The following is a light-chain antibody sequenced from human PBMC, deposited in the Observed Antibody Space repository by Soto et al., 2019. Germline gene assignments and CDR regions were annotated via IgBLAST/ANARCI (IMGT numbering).Light chain of an antibody. J-gene: IGKJ3*01. CDR3: QQFGSSPGFT. Sequence: EIVLTQSPGTLPLSPGERATLSCRASQSINSRYLAWYQQKPGQAPRLLIYGASSRATGIPDRFSGSGSGTDLTLTISRLEPEDFAVYYCQQFGSSPGFTFGPGTIVDIK. V-gene: IGKV3-20*01. CDR1: QSINSRY. CDR2: GAS.